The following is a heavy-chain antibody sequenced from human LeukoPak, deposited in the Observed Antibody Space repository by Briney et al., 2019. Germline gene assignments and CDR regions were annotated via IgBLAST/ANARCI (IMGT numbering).Heavy chain of an antibody. CDR1: GGTFSSYA. D-gene: IGHD3-22*01. CDR2: IIPIFGTA. Sequence: GSSVKVSCTASGGTFSSYAISWVRQAPGQGLEWMGGIIPIFGTAHYAQKFQGRVTITTDESTSTAYMELSSLRSEDTAVYYCARGAMYYYDSSGALFDYWGQGTLVTVSS. CDR3: ARGAMYYYDSSGALFDY. V-gene: IGHV1-69*05. J-gene: IGHJ4*02.